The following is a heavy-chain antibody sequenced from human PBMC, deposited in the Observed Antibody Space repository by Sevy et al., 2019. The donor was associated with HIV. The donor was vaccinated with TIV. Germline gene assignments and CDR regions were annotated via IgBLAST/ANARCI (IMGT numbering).Heavy chain of an antibody. V-gene: IGHV3-20*04. D-gene: IGHD5-12*01. Sequence: GGSLRLSCAVSGFTFENYGMSWVRQAPGKGLEWVTGINWNGGTKNYVDSVKGRFTISRDNARNCLNLQLDSLRFEDRAVYYCARNTGFAYGDNWFDPWGQGSLVTVSS. CDR1: GFTFENYG. J-gene: IGHJ5*02. CDR3: ARNTGFAYGDNWFDP. CDR2: INWNGGTK.